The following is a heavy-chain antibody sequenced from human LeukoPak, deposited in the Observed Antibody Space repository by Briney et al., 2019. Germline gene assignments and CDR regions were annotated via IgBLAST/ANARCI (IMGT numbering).Heavy chain of an antibody. CDR1: EFTFSNYG. Sequence: GGSLRLSCAASEFTFSNYGMNWVRQAPGKGLEWVSSISSGSGYIYYADSVKGRFTTSRDNVKNSVYLQMNSLRVEDTGVYYCARDPSHCSGGSCYSGSDYWGQGTLVTVSS. CDR2: ISSGSGYI. J-gene: IGHJ4*02. D-gene: IGHD2-15*01. V-gene: IGHV3-21*01. CDR3: ARDPSHCSGGSCYSGSDY.